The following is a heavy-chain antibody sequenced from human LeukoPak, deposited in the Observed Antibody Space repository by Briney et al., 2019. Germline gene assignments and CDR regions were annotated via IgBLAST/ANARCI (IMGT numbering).Heavy chain of an antibody. J-gene: IGHJ4*02. CDR3: ARHYDSSGYHLSPFDF. CDR2: IYYSGST. Sequence: SETLSLTCTVSGGSISSGGYYWSWIRQHPGKGLEWIGHIYYSGSTYYNPSLKSRVTISVDTSKNQFSLKLSSVTAADTAVYYCARHYDSSGYHLSPFDFWGRGILVTVSS. V-gene: IGHV4-31*03. D-gene: IGHD3-22*01. CDR1: GGSISSGGYY.